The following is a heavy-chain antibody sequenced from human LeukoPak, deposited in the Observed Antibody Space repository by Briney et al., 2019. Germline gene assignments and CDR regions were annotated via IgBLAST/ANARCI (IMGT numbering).Heavy chain of an antibody. CDR1: GFTFSAYS. Sequence: GGSLRLSCAASGFTFSAYSINWVRQALGKGLEWISHISSGGDTTYYADSVKGRFTISRDNGKNSLYLQMNSLRAEDTAVYYCAKDKVRVVPFDYWGQGTLVTVSS. CDR2: ISSGGDTT. V-gene: IGHV3-48*01. CDR3: AKDKVRVVPFDY. D-gene: IGHD2-8*02. J-gene: IGHJ4*02.